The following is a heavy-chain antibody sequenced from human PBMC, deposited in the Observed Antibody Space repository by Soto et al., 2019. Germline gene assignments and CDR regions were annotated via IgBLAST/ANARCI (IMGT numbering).Heavy chain of an antibody. CDR3: ARVVPGAEAWFGP. V-gene: IGHV1-18*01. D-gene: IGHD2-2*01. J-gene: IGHJ5*02. Sequence: QVQLVQSGGEVKRPGASVKVSCKTSGYTFSNYGITWVRQAPGQPLEWLGWISLYSDGTNYAQKFKGRVAMTTDTSTAPAYMELRSLRSDDTAVYYCARVVPGAEAWFGPWGQGTLVTVSS. CDR2: ISLYSDGT. CDR1: GYTFSNYG.